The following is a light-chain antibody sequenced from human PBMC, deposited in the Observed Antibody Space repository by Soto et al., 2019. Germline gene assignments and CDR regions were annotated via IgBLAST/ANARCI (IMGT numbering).Light chain of an antibody. CDR2: KAS. CDR3: QQYNSYSLT. V-gene: IGKV1-5*03. J-gene: IGKJ4*01. CDR1: QSISDW. Sequence: DIQMTQSPSTVSASVGDRVTITCRASQSISDWVAWYQQKPGEAPSLLIYKASTLESGVPSRFSGSGSGTEFTLTMSSLQPDDFATYYCQQYNSYSLTFGGGTTVDIK.